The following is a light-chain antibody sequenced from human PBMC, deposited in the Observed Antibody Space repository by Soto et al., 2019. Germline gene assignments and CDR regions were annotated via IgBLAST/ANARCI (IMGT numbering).Light chain of an antibody. V-gene: IGLV2-8*01. Sequence: QSALTQPPSASGSPGQSVTISCTGTSSDVGGYNYVSWYQQHPGKAPKLMIYEVSKRPSGVPDRFSGSKSGTTAALTVSGLQAEDEADYYCISYAGSNLLYVFGTGTKVTVL. J-gene: IGLJ1*01. CDR1: SSDVGGYNY. CDR2: EVS. CDR3: ISYAGSNLLYV.